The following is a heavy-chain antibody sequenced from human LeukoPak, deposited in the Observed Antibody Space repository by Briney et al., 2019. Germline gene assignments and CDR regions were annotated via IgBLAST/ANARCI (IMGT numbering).Heavy chain of an antibody. D-gene: IGHD3-22*01. CDR3: AKTHYYDSSGVPGDY. CDR1: GFTFSSYG. Sequence: GGSLRLSCEASGFTFSSYGMHWVRQAPGQGLEWVAVISHDGSNPYYADYVKGRFTISRDKSKNTLYLQMSSLRAEDTATYYCAKTHYYDSSGVPGDYWGQGTLVTVSS. CDR2: ISHDGSNP. J-gene: IGHJ4*02. V-gene: IGHV3-30*18.